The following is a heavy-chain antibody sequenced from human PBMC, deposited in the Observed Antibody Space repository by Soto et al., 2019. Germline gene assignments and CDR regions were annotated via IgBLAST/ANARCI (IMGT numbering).Heavy chain of an antibody. CDR1: GFNFGGFA. D-gene: IGHD4-17*01. CDR3: AKGFAATTGGRRWFES. V-gene: IGHV3-23*01. Sequence: EVQLLESGGGLVQPGGSLRLSCAASGFNFGGFAMSWVRQVPGKGLGWVLGISGRGGSTYYADSAKGRFNISRDNWKATLYLQLNDQTAEDTAIYYGAKGFAATTGGRRWFESWGQGTLVTVSS. J-gene: IGHJ5*01. CDR2: ISGRGGST.